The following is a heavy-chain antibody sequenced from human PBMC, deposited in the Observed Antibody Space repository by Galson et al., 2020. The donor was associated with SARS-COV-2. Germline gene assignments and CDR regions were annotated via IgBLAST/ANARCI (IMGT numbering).Heavy chain of an antibody. D-gene: IGHD6-6*01. J-gene: IGHJ4*02. CDR3: ARRAYSSSSRLLHFDY. CDR2: IYPGDSDT. CDR1: GYSFTSYW. Sequence: GESLKISCKGSGYSFTSYWIGWVRQMPGKGLEWMGIIYPGDSDTRYSPSFQGQVTISADKSISTAYLQWSSLKASDTAMYYCARRAYSSSSRLLHFDYWGQGTLVTVSS. V-gene: IGHV5-51*01.